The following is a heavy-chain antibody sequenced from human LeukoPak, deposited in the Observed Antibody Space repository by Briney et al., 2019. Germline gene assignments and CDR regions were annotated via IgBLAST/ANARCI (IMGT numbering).Heavy chain of an antibody. V-gene: IGHV4-59*01. CDR2: IYYSGST. CDR3: ARDYYDTSGYPLRYFDY. J-gene: IGHJ4*02. Sequence: KTSETLSLTCTVSGGSISSYCWNWIRQPPGKGLEWTGYIYYSGSTNYNPSLKSRVTISVDTSKNQFSLKLSSVTAADTAVYYCARDYYDTSGYPLRYFDYWGQGTLVTVSS. CDR1: GGSISSYC. D-gene: IGHD3-22*01.